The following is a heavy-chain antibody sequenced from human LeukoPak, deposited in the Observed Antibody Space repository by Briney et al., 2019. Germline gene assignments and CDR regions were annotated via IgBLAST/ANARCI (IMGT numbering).Heavy chain of an antibody. Sequence: SETLSLTCTLSGGSISTYYWSWIRQPPGKGLEWIGYIYHSGSTNYNPSLKSRVTISVDTSKNQFSLKLNSVTAADTAVYYCARGGGYASPIGYWGQGALVTVSS. D-gene: IGHD5-12*01. CDR2: IYHSGST. CDR3: ARGGGYASPIGY. J-gene: IGHJ4*02. V-gene: IGHV4-59*01. CDR1: GGSISTYY.